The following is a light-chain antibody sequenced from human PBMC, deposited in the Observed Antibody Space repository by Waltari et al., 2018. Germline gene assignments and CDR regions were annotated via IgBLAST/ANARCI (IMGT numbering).Light chain of an antibody. Sequence: QSALTQPASVSGSPGQSGTIFCAGTSNDVGGYNSVSCYQETPGQAPRVIIYDVSDRPSGVSDRFSGSKSGNTASLTISGLQAEDETDYYCSSQSSNDVVLFGGGTKLTVL. CDR1: SNDVGGYNS. V-gene: IGLV2-14*01. CDR3: SSQSSNDVVL. J-gene: IGLJ2*01. CDR2: DVS.